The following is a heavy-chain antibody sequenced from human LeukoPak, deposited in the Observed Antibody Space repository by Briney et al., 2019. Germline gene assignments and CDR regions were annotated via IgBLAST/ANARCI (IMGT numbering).Heavy chain of an antibody. CDR1: GYTLTSYY. CDR2: INPSGGST. Sequence: ASVKVSCKASGYTLTSYYTHWVRQAPGQGLEWMGIINPSGGSTSYAQKFQGRVTMTRDTSTSTVYMELSSLRSEDTAVYYCARAKIFGVVIDALDIWGQGTMVTVSS. D-gene: IGHD3-3*01. V-gene: IGHV1-46*03. J-gene: IGHJ3*02. CDR3: ARAKIFGVVIDALDI.